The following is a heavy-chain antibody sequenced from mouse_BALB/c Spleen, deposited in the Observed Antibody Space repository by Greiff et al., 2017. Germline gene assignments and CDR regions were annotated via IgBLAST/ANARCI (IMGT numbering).Heavy chain of an antibody. Sequence: EVQLQQSGPGLVKPSQSLSLTCTVTGYSITSDYAWNWIRQFPGNQLEWMGYISYSGSTSYNPSLKSRISITRDTSKNQFFLQLNSVTTEDTATYYCAREGDGYWAMDYWGQGTSVTVSS. J-gene: IGHJ4*01. V-gene: IGHV3-2*02. D-gene: IGHD2-3*01. CDR2: ISYSGST. CDR3: AREGDGYWAMDY. CDR1: GYSITSDYA.